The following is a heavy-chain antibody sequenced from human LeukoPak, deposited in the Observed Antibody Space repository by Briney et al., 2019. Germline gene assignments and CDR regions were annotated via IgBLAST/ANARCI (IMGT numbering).Heavy chain of an antibody. CDR1: GYTFTSYY. CDR3: SRRYLYYFDY. D-gene: IGHD1-1*01. V-gene: IGHV1-46*01. J-gene: IGHJ4*02. CDR2: INPSGGST. Sequence: GASVKVSCQASGYTFTSYYMHWVRQAPGQGLEWMGIINPSGGSTSYAQECQGRVTMTRDKYTSTDYMELSSLRSEDAAVYYCSRRYLYYFDYWGRGTVVTVSA.